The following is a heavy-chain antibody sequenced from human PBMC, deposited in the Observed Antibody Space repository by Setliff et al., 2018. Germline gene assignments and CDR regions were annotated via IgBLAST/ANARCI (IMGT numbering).Heavy chain of an antibody. Sequence: SETPSLTCTVSGGSISRSSYLWGWIRQPPGKGLEWIGNMKSTGNTYYNPSLQSRVTMSVDTSKNQFSLELTTVTATDTAVYYCARRGVAVAGANGAFDVWGQGSMVTVSS. CDR3: ARRGVAVAGANGAFDV. V-gene: IGHV4-39*01. CDR2: MKSTGNT. J-gene: IGHJ3*01. D-gene: IGHD6-19*01. CDR1: GGSISRSSYL.